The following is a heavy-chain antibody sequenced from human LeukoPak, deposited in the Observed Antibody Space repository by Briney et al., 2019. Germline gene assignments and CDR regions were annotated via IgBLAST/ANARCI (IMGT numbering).Heavy chain of an antibody. J-gene: IGHJ3*02. CDR3: ARRRGYSGYDYDAFDI. Sequence: GESLKISCKGSGYSFTSYWIGWVRQMPGKGLEWMGIIFPGDSDTRYSPSFQGQVTISADKSISTTYLQWSSLKASDTAMYYCARRRGYSGYDYDAFDIWGQGTMVTVSS. CDR1: GYSFTSYW. CDR2: IFPGDSDT. V-gene: IGHV5-51*01. D-gene: IGHD5-12*01.